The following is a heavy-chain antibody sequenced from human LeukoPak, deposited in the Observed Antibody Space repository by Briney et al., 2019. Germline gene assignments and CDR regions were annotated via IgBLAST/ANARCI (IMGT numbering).Heavy chain of an antibody. V-gene: IGHV3-23*01. D-gene: IGHD3-10*01. CDR2: ISVSGGST. Sequence: PGGSLRLSCAASGFTFSSFDMSWVRQAPGKGLEWVSVISVSGGSTYYADSVKGRFTISRGNSKNTLYLQMNSLRAEDTAVYYCAKKYGSGSYYYFDYWGQGTLVTVSS. J-gene: IGHJ4*02. CDR3: AKKYGSGSYYYFDY. CDR1: GFTFSSFD.